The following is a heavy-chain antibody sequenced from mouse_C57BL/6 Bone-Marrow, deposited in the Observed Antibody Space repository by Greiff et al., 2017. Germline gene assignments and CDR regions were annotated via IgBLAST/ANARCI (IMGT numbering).Heavy chain of an antibody. Sequence: EVNVVESGGGLVQPGGSLSLSCAASGFTFTDYYMSWVRQPPGKALEWLGFIRNKANGYTTEYSASVKGRFTISRDNSQSILYLQMNALRAEDSATYYCARCPLLAMDYWGQGTSVTVSS. J-gene: IGHJ4*01. D-gene: IGHD2-10*01. CDR1: GFTFTDYY. CDR3: ARCPLLAMDY. CDR2: IRNKANGYTT. V-gene: IGHV7-3*01.